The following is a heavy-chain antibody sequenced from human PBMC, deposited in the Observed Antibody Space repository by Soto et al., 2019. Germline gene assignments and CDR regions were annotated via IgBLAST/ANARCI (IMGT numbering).Heavy chain of an antibody. V-gene: IGHV4-39*01. CDR2: IYSSENT. CDR1: GGSVSSNSYS. CDR3: ARHFRDAYTALAF. Sequence: PSETLSLTCTVSGGSVSSNSYSWGWIRQSPGKGLEWIGTIYSSENTYYNPSLVSRVTISVDTSMNEFSLRLSSVTAADTAVYYCARHFRDAYTALAFWGQGTLVTVS. D-gene: IGHD2-2*01. J-gene: IGHJ4*02.